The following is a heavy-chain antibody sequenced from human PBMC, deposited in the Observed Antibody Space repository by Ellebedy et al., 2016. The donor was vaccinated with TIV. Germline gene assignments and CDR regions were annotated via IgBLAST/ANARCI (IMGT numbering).Heavy chain of an antibody. D-gene: IGHD3-10*01. V-gene: IGHV5-51*01. J-gene: IGHJ5*02. CDR2: IYPGDSDT. Sequence: GESLKISCKGSGYSFTSYWIGWVRQMPGKGLEWMGIIYPGDSDTRYSPSFQGQVTISADKSISTAYLQWSNLKASDTAMYYCARLMVRWGGGNWFDPWGQGTLVTVSS. CDR3: ARLMVRWGGGNWFDP. CDR1: GYSFTSYW.